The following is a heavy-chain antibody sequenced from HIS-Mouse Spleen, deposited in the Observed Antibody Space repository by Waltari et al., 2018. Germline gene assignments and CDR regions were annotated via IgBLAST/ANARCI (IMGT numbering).Heavy chain of an antibody. CDR2: IYYSGST. V-gene: IGHV4-39*07. Sequence: QLQLQESGPGLVKPSETLSLTCTVSGGSISSSSYYWGWIRQPPGKGLEWIGSIYYSGSTYDNPSLKSRVTISVDTSKNQFSLKLSSVTAADTAVYYCAREIPYSSSWYDLYFDLWGRGTLVTVSS. J-gene: IGHJ2*01. D-gene: IGHD6-13*01. CDR1: GGSISSSSYY. CDR3: AREIPYSSSWYDLYFDL.